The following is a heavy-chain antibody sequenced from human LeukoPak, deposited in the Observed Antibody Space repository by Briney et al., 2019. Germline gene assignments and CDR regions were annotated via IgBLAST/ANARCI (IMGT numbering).Heavy chain of an antibody. V-gene: IGHV4-34*01. Sequence: SETLSLTCAVYGGSFSGYYWSWIRQPPGKGLEWIGEINHSGSTNYNPSLKSRVTISVDTSKNQFSLKLSSVTAADTAVYYCARVEMATISRRRYFDYWGQGTLVTVSP. CDR2: INHSGST. J-gene: IGHJ4*02. D-gene: IGHD5-24*01. CDR1: GGSFSGYY. CDR3: ARVEMATISRRRYFDY.